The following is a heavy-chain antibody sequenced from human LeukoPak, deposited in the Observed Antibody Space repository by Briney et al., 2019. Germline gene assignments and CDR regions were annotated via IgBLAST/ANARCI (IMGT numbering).Heavy chain of an antibody. CDR2: INSDGSST. V-gene: IGHV3-74*01. Sequence: PGGSLRLSCAASGFMFSSYWMPWVRQAPGKGLVWVSRINSDGSSTSYADSVKGRFTISRDNAKNTLYLQMNSLRAEDTAVYYCARVGHGSSWYRWGQGTLVTVSS. CDR1: GFMFSSYW. CDR3: ARVGHGSSWYR. J-gene: IGHJ4*02. D-gene: IGHD6-13*01.